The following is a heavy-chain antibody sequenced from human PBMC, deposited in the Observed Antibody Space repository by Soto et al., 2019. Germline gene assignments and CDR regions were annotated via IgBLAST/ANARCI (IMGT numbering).Heavy chain of an antibody. CDR1: GGSISSSNW. D-gene: IGHD6-19*01. Sequence: QVQLQESGPGLVKPSGTLSLICAVSGGSISSSNWWSWVRQPPGKGLEWIGEIYHSGNTNYNPSLKGPVTISLDKSKNQFSLKLSSVTAADTAVYYCARLAGSGWYFDYWGQGTLVIVSS. V-gene: IGHV4-4*02. CDR3: ARLAGSGWYFDY. CDR2: IYHSGNT. J-gene: IGHJ4*02.